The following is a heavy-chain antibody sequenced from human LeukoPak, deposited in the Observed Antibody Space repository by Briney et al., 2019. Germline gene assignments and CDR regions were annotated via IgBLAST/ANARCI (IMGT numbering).Heavy chain of an antibody. CDR1: GYTFTSYG. CDR2: ISAYNGNT. J-gene: IGHJ6*03. CDR3: ARASSSEGPYYYYMDV. V-gene: IGHV1-18*01. D-gene: IGHD6-25*01. Sequence: GASVKVSCKASGYTFTSYGISWVRQAPGQGLEWMGWISAYNGNTNYAQKLQGRVTMTTDTSTSTAYMELRSLRSDDTAVYYCARASSSEGPYYYYMDVWGKGTTVTVSS.